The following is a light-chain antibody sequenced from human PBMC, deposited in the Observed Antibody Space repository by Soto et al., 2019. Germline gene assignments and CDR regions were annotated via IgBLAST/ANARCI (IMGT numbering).Light chain of an antibody. CDR1: SSDVGGYNY. CDR2: DVS. J-gene: IGLJ2*01. CDR3: SSYTISSTRV. Sequence: QSALTQPASVSGSPGQSITISCTGTSSDVGGYNYVSWYQQHPGKAPKLMIYDVSNRPPGVSNRFSGSKSGNTASLTISGLQAEDEADYYCSSYTISSTRVFGGGTKRTVL. V-gene: IGLV2-14*01.